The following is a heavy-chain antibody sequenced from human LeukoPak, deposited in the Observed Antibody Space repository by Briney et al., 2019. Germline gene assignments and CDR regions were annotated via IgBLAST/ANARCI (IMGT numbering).Heavy chain of an antibody. CDR1: GGSINSYY. CDR2: IYYSGST. D-gene: IGHD1-1*01. J-gene: IGHJ5*02. Sequence: SETLSLTCTVSGGSINSYYWGWIRQPPGKGLEWIGYIYYSGSTNYNPSLKSRVTISADTSKKQFSLKLTSLTAADTAVYYCARGAGGYRFDPWGQGTLVTVSS. V-gene: IGHV4-59*01. CDR3: ARGAGGYRFDP.